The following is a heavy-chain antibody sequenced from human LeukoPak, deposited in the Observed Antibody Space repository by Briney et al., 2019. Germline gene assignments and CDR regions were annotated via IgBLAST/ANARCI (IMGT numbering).Heavy chain of an antibody. CDR1: GYTFTSYD. D-gene: IGHD3-3*01. V-gene: IGHV1-8*01. CDR2: MNPNSGNT. J-gene: IGHJ4*02. Sequence: ASVKVSCKASGYTFTSYDINWVRQATGQGPEWMGWMNPNSGNTGYAQKFQGRVTMTRNTSISTAYMELSSLRSEDTAVYYCARLHYDFWSGYYFDYWGQGTLVTVSS. CDR3: ARLHYDFWSGYYFDY.